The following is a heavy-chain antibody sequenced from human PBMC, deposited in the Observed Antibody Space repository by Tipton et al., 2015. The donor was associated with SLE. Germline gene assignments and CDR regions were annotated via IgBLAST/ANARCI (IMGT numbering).Heavy chain of an antibody. CDR2: IYTSGST. CDR1: GGSISSGGYY. J-gene: IGHJ4*02. Sequence: TLSLTCTVSGGSISSGGYYWSWIRQPAGKGLEWIGRIYTSGSTNYNPSLKSRVTMSVDTSKNQFSLKLSSVTAADTAVYYCAREGSGSYFDYWGQGTLVTVSS. CDR3: AREGSGSYFDY. V-gene: IGHV4-61*02. D-gene: IGHD3-10*01.